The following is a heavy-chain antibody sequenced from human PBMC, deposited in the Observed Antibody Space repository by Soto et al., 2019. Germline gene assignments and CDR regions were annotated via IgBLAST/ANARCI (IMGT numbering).Heavy chain of an antibody. Sequence: SGPTLVNPTQTLTLTCTFSGFSLSTSGMCVSWIRQPPGKALEWLALIDWDDDKYYSTSLKTRLTISKDTSKNQVVLTMTNMDPVDTATYYCARIPHYYGGDYGMDVWGQGTTVTVSS. V-gene: IGHV2-70*01. CDR2: IDWDDDK. J-gene: IGHJ6*02. CDR1: GFSLSTSGMC. D-gene: IGHD3-10*01. CDR3: ARIPHYYGGDYGMDV.